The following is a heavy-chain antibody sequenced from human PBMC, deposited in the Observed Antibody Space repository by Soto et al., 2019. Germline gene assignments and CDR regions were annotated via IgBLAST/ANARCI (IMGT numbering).Heavy chain of an antibody. D-gene: IGHD6-19*01. CDR2: IYYSGST. CDR3: ARDRASGPGYYYGMDV. J-gene: IGHJ6*02. V-gene: IGHV4-31*03. Sequence: SETLSLTCTVSGGSISSGGYYWSWIRQHPGKGLEWIGYIYYSGSTYYNPSLKSRVTISVDTSKNQFSLKLSSVTAADTAVYYCARDRASGPGYYYGMDVWGQGTTVTVSS. CDR1: GGSISSGGYY.